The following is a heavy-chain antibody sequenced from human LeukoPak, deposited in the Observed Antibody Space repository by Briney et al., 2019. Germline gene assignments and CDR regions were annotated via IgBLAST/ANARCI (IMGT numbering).Heavy chain of an antibody. J-gene: IGHJ3*02. Sequence: GRALRLSCAASGLTFSTYGMHWVGQAAGKGLEGMALLSYYGSNKYYADSVKGRFTISRDNSKNTVYLQMNSLRAEDTDVYYCAKGGYCSSSSCYPGVFDIWGQGTMVTVSS. CDR2: LSYYGSNK. D-gene: IGHD2-2*03. CDR1: GLTFSTYG. V-gene: IGHV3-30*18. CDR3: AKGGYCSSSSCYPGVFDI.